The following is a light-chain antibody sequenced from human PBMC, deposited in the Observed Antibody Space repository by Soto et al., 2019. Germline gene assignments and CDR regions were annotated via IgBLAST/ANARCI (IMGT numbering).Light chain of an antibody. CDR2: GAS. Sequence: EIVMTQSPATLSLSPGERVTLSCRASQSVSRSLAWYQQKPGQAPRLLIYGASTRATGIPARFSGSGSGTEFTLTISSRQSEDFEVYYCQQYNNWPPFTIGPGNKVDIK. CDR3: QQYNNWPPFT. CDR1: QSVSRS. V-gene: IGKV3-15*01. J-gene: IGKJ3*01.